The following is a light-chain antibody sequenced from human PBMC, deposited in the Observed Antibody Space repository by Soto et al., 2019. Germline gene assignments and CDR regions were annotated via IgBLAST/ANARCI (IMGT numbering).Light chain of an antibody. V-gene: IGKV3-11*01. CDR1: QSVDNN. CDR2: DAS. CDR3: QQRSNWPRIT. J-gene: IGKJ5*01. Sequence: EIVMTQSPVTLSASPGESATLSCRASQSVDNNVAWYQQKPGQAPRLLIYDASNRATGIPARFSGSGSGTDFTLTISSLEPEDFAVYYCQQRSNWPRITFGQGTRLEIK.